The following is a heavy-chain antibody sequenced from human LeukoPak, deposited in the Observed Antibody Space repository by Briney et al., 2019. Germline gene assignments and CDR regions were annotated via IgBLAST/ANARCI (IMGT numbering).Heavy chain of an antibody. J-gene: IGHJ4*02. CDR1: AGSISSYY. CDR2: IYYSGST. D-gene: IGHD1-14*01. CDR3: ARGTGYFDY. V-gene: IGHV4-59*01. Sequence: PSETLSLTCTVSAGSISSYYWSWIRQPPGKGLEWIGYIYYSGSTNYNPSLKSRVTISVDTSKNQFSLKLSSVTAADTAVYYCARGTGYFDYWGQGTLVTVSS.